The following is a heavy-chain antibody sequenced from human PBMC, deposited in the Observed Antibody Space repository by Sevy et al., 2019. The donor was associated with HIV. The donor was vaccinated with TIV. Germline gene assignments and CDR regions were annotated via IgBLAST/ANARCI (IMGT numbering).Heavy chain of an antibody. J-gene: IGHJ5*02. CDR3: ARDPTYYDFWSGYYTGWFDP. D-gene: IGHD3-3*01. CDR1: GFTFSHYY. CDR2: ISSSGNTI. V-gene: IGHV3-11*01. Sequence: GSLRFSCAASGFTFSHYYMSWIRQAPGKGLEWVSYISSSGNTIYYTDSVKGRFTISRDNAKNSLYLQMDSLRAEDTAVYYCARDPTYYDFWSGYYTGWFDPWGQGTLVTVSS.